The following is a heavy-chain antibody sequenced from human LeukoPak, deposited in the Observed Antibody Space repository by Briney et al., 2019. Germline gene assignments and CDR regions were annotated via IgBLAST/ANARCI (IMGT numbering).Heavy chain of an antibody. CDR3: ARSSYSSSWYEGDY. CDR1: GFTFSSYS. Sequence: GGSLRLSCAASGFTFSSYSMNWVRQAPGKGLEWVSSISSSSSYIYYANSVKGRFTISRDNAKNSLYLQMNSLRAEDTAVYYCARSSYSSSWYEGDYWGQGTLVTVSS. J-gene: IGHJ4*02. CDR2: ISSSSSYI. V-gene: IGHV3-21*01. D-gene: IGHD6-13*01.